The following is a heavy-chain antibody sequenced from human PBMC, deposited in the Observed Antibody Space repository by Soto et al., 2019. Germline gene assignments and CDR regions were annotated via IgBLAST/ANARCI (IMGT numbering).Heavy chain of an antibody. J-gene: IGHJ6*04. V-gene: IGHV1-69*13. CDR3: ARDGIAAAARPLQYYYGMDV. CDR1: GGTFSSYA. D-gene: IGHD6-13*01. CDR2: IIPIFGTA. Sequence: GASVKVSCKASGGTFSSYAISWVRQAPGQGLEWMGGIIPIFGTANYAQKFQGRVTITADESTSTAYMELSSLRSEDTAVYYCARDGIAAAARPLQYYYGMDVWGEGTTVTVSS.